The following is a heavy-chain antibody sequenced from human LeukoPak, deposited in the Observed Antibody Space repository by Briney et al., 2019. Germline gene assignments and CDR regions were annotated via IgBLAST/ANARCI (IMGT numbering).Heavy chain of an antibody. J-gene: IGHJ4*02. CDR2: ISGSGGST. D-gene: IGHD2-8*02. CDR1: GFTFSSYG. CDR3: ATYRQVLLSFES. Sequence: GGSLRLSCAASGFTFSSYGMSWVRQAPGKGLEWVSAISGSGGSTYYADSVRGRFTISRDNFKSTLSLQMNSLRAEDTAIYYCATYRQVLLSFESWGQGTLVTVSS. V-gene: IGHV3-23*01.